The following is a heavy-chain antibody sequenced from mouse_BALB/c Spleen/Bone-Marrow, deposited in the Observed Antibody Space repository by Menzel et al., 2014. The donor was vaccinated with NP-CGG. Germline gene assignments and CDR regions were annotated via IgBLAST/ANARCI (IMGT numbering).Heavy chain of an antibody. CDR2: IDPANGNT. Sequence: VQLQQSGAELVKLGASVKLSCTASGFNIKDTYMHWVKQRPEQGLEWIGRIDPANGNTKYDPKFQGKATITADTSSNTAYLQLSSLTSEDTAVYYCARWEYYAMDYWSQGTSVTVSS. J-gene: IGHJ4*01. CDR1: GFNIKDTY. CDR3: ARWEYYAMDY. D-gene: IGHD4-1*01. V-gene: IGHV14-3*02.